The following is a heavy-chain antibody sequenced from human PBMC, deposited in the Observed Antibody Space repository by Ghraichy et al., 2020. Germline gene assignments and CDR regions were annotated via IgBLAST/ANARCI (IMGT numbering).Heavy chain of an antibody. V-gene: IGHV1-69*06. CDR1: RGAFNTYA. J-gene: IGHJ6*02. CDR3: ARLRRNQDSYYFYYGMDV. Sequence: SAKVSCKASRGAFNTYALSWVRQAPGQGLEWMGGIIPIFNTSNYAQKFQGRVTIIADKATSTVYMELSSLRSEDTAVYYCARLRRNQDSYYFYYGMDVWGQGTAVTVSS. D-gene: IGHD1-14*01. CDR2: IIPIFNTS.